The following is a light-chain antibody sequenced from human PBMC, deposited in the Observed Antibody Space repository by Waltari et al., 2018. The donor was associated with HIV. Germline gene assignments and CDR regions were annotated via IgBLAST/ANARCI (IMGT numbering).Light chain of an antibody. J-gene: IGLJ2*01. CDR3: AVWDDSLGGAV. Sequence: QSVVTQPPSASGTPGQRVTISCSGSGSNIGTYSVHWYQHFPGTAPKLLIYMNDQRPSGVPGRFSVSQSGASASLAISGLRYDDEADYDCAVWDDSLGGAVFGGGTKLTVL. CDR1: GSNIGTYS. V-gene: IGLV1-47*01. CDR2: MND.